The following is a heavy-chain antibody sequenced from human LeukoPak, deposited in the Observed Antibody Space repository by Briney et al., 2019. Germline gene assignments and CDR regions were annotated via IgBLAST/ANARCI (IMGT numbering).Heavy chain of an antibody. V-gene: IGHV4-39*07. CDR1: GGSISTSTYY. D-gene: IGHD3-9*01. J-gene: IGHJ4*02. CDR3: ARRVNDILTGYYVDF. CDR2: IYYGGST. Sequence: SETLSLTCTVSGGSISTSTYYWGWIRQPPGKGLEWTASIYYGGSTYYNPSLKSRVTISIDTAKNQFSLRLSSVTAADTAVYYCARRVNDILTGYYVDFWGQGTLVTVSS.